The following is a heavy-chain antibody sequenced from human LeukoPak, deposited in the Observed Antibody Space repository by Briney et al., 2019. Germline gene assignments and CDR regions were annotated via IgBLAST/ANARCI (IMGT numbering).Heavy chain of an antibody. CDR3: AKWPVGQQLVSEWLEGGYFDY. J-gene: IGHJ4*02. Sequence: GGPLRLSCAASGFTFSSYAMSWVRQAPGKGLEWVSAISGSGGSTYYADSVKGRFTISRDNSKNTLYLQMNRLRAEDTAVYYCAKWPVGQQLVSEWLEGGYFDYWGQGTLVTVSS. CDR1: GFTFSSYA. CDR2: ISGSGGST. D-gene: IGHD6-13*01. V-gene: IGHV3-23*01.